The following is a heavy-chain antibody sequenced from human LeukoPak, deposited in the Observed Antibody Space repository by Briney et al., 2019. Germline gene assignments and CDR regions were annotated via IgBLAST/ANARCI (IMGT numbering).Heavy chain of an antibody. V-gene: IGHV3-53*01. CDR3: ARTIAMTGIDYFDQ. CDR2: MYSDGSA. Sequence: PGGSLRLSCAASGFTVSSNYMSWVRQAPGKGLEWVSVMYSDGSAYHADSVKGRFTISRDNSKNRLFLQMNSLRAEDTAVYFCARTIAMTGIDYFDQWGQGTLVTVS. CDR1: GFTVSSNY. D-gene: IGHD6-19*01. J-gene: IGHJ4*02.